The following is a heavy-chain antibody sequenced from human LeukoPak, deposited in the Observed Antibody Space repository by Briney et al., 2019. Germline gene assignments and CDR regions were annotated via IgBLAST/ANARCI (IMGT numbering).Heavy chain of an antibody. V-gene: IGHV3-21*01. Sequence: GGSLRLSRAASGFSFSSYTMNWVRQAPGKGLEWVSSISSRSTYIYYADSLKGRFTISRDNAKNSLYLQMNSLRAEDTAVYFCARVGLPAYSNGGLENWGQGTLVTVSS. J-gene: IGHJ4*02. D-gene: IGHD6-19*01. CDR1: GFSFSSYT. CDR2: ISSRSTYI. CDR3: ARVGLPAYSNGGLEN.